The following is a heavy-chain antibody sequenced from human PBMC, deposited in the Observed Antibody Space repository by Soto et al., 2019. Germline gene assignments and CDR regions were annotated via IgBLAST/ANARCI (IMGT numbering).Heavy chain of an antibody. CDR3: TTDGLSHVDTAMVYNY. Sequence: EVQLVASGGGLVKPGGSLRLSCAASGFTFSNAWMNWVRQAPGKGLEWVGRIKSKNDGGTTDYTAPVNGRFTISRDDSKNTQDLQMNSLKTEDTAVYYCTTDGLSHVDTAMVYNYWGQGTLVTVSS. J-gene: IGHJ4*02. CDR1: GFTFSNAW. D-gene: IGHD5-18*01. V-gene: IGHV3-15*07. CDR2: IKSKNDGGTT.